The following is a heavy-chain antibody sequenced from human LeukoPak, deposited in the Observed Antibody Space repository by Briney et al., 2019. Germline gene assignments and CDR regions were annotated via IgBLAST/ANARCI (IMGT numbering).Heavy chain of an antibody. CDR3: ARDRVTSYYDSSGQIDY. CDR2: IYYSGST. V-gene: IGHV4-39*07. CDR1: GGSISSSSYY. Sequence: PSETLSLTCTVSGGSISSSSYYWGWIRQPPGKGLEWIGSIYYSGSTYYNPSLKSRVTISVDTSKNQFSLKLSSVTAADTAVYYCARDRVTSYYDSSGQIDYWGQGTLVTVSS. D-gene: IGHD3-22*01. J-gene: IGHJ4*02.